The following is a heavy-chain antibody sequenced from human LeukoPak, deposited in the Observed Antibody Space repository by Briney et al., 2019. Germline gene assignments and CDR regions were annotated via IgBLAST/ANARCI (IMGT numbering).Heavy chain of an antibody. CDR2: IYYSGST. CDR1: GGSISSSNW. CDR3: ARHRQGGIYSSSWYGFDY. V-gene: IGHV4-4*02. Sequence: SGTLSLTCAVSGGSISSSNWWSWVRQPPGKGLEWIGEIYYSGSTYYNPSLKSRVTISVDTSKNQFSLKLSSVTAADTAVYYCARHRQGGIYSSSWYGFDYWGQGTLVTVSS. D-gene: IGHD6-13*01. J-gene: IGHJ4*02.